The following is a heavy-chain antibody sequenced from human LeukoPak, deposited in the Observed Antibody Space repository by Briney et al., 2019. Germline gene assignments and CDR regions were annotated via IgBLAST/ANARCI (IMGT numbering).Heavy chain of an antibody. D-gene: IGHD4-17*01. J-gene: IGHJ3*02. CDR3: AREGTVTTLGDAFDI. V-gene: IGHV3-53*01. CDR1: GFTVSSNY. CDR2: IYSGGST. Sequence: GGSLRLSCAASGFTVSSNYMSWVRQAPGKGLERVSVIYSGGSTYYADSVKGRFTISRDNSKNTLYLQMNSLRAEDTAVYYCAREGTVTTLGDAFDIWGQGTMVTVSS.